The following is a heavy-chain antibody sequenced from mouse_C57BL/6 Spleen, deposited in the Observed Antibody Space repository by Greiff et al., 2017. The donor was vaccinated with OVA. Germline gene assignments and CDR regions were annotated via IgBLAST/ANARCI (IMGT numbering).Heavy chain of an antibody. Sequence: VQLQQSGPVLARPGASVKMSCKTSGYTFTSYWMHWVKQRPGQGLEWIGAIYPGNSDTSYNQKFKGKAKLTAVTSASTAYMELSSLTNEDSAVYYCTRWDYYGSSQAWFAYWGQGTLVTVSA. CDR3: TRWDYYGSSQAWFAY. J-gene: IGHJ3*01. V-gene: IGHV1-5*01. CDR1: GYTFTSYW. D-gene: IGHD1-1*01. CDR2: IYPGNSDT.